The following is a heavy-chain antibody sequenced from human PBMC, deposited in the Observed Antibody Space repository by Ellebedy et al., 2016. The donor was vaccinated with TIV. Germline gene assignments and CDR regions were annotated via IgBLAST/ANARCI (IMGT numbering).Heavy chain of an antibody. J-gene: IGHJ4*02. V-gene: IGHV1-18*01. CDR2: ISAYNGNT. CDR3: ARQDGSRSGGSIKRSYFDY. Sequence: AASVKVSCKASGYTFTSYGISWVRQAPGQGLEWMGWISAYNGNTNYAQKFQGRVTMTRDTSTSTVYMELSSLRSEDTAVYYCARQDGSRSGGSIKRSYFDYWGQGTLVTVSS. CDR1: GYTFTSYG. D-gene: IGHD2-15*01.